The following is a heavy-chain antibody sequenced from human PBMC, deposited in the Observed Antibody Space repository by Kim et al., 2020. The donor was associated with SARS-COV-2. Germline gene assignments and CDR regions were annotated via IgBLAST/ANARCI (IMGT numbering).Heavy chain of an antibody. CDR2: ISAYNGNT. V-gene: IGHV1-18*01. D-gene: IGHD4-17*01. CDR1: GYTFTSYG. CDR3: AREDPPYYGDYLNGMDV. J-gene: IGHJ6*02. Sequence: ASVKVSCKASGYTFTSYGISWVRQAPGQGLEWMGWISAYNGNTNYAQKLQGRVTMTTDTSTSTAYMELRSLRSDDTAVYYCAREDPPYYGDYLNGMDVWGQGTTVTVSS.